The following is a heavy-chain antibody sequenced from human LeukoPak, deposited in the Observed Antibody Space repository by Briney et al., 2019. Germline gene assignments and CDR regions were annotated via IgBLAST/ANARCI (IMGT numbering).Heavy chain of an antibody. CDR1: GYTFTSYG. Sequence: ASVKVSCKASGYTFTSYGISWVRQAPGQGLEWMGWISAYNGNTNYAQKLQGRVTMTTDTSTSTAYMELRSLRSDDTAVFYCARENSSGLPYYYYYYMDVWGKGTTVTVSS. CDR2: ISAYNGNT. CDR3: ARENSSGLPYYYYYYMDV. D-gene: IGHD3-22*01. V-gene: IGHV1-18*01. J-gene: IGHJ6*03.